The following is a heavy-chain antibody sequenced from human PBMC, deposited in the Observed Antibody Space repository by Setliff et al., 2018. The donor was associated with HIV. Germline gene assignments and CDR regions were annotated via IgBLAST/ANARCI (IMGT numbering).Heavy chain of an antibody. CDR2: MNCMNGDT. D-gene: IGHD3-10*01. CDR3: ARETQTNSGSYLA. J-gene: IGHJ4*02. Sequence: VKVSCKTSGYTFVNYYVNWVRQAPGQGLEWIGIMNCMNGDTSYAQSLKGRVTVTRDTSTSTVYMDLSSLRPEDTAVYYCARETQTNSGSYLAWGQGTLVTVSS. CDR1: GYTFVNYY. V-gene: IGHV1-46*01.